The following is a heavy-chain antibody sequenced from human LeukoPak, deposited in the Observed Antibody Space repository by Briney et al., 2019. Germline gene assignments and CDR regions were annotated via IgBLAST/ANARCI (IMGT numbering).Heavy chain of an antibody. J-gene: IGHJ4*02. CDR1: GFIFSNYG. Sequence: PGGSLRLSCAASGFIFSNYGMSWVRQAPGKGLEWVSSISFSSTHIYYADSIQGRFTISRDNAKNSLYLQMNSLRAEDTAVYYCARLLRDIAAPRASDYWGQGTLVTVSS. CDR2: ISFSSTHI. CDR3: ARLLRDIAAPRASDY. V-gene: IGHV3-21*01. D-gene: IGHD6-6*01.